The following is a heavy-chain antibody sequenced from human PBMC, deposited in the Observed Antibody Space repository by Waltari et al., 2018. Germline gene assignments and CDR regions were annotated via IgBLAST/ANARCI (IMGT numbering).Heavy chain of an antibody. CDR3: AGLKGQGVIQDAFDI. CDR2: IYPGYSDT. CDR1: GYSFTSYW. V-gene: IGHV5-51*03. D-gene: IGHD3-10*01. J-gene: IGHJ3*02. Sequence: EVQLVQSGAEVKKPGESLKISCKGSGYSFTSYWIGWVRQMPGKGLEWMGIIYPGYSDTRYRPSFQGQVTISADKSSSTAYLQVSSLEASGHAMYYWAGLKGQGVIQDAFDIWGQGTMVTVSS.